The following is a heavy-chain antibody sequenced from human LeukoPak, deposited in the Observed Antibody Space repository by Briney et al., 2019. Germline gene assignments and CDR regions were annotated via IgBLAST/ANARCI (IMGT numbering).Heavy chain of an antibody. V-gene: IGHV4-31*03. Sequence: SDTLSLTCTVSGGSISSGGYYWSWIRQHPGKGLEWIGYIYYSGITYYNPSLKSRVTISVDTSKNQFSLKLSSVTPADTAVYYCARNQLGSTFGGVIVIPSSAFDIWGQGTMVTVSS. J-gene: IGHJ3*02. CDR3: ARNQLGSTFGGVIVIPSSAFDI. CDR2: IYYSGIT. D-gene: IGHD3-16*02. CDR1: GGSISSGGYY.